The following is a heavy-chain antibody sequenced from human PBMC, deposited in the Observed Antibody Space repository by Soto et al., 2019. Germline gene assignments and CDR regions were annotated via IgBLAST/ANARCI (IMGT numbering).Heavy chain of an antibody. CDR2: IIPIFGTA. CDR1: GGTISSYA. V-gene: IGHV1-69*13. CDR3: ARSQGLAAQDDAFDI. Sequence: SVKVSCKASGGTISSYAISWLRQAPGQGLEWMGGIIPIFGTANYAQKFQGRVTITADESTSTAYKELSSLRSEDTAVYYCARSQGLAAQDDAFDIWGQGTMVTVS. J-gene: IGHJ3*02. D-gene: IGHD6-13*01.